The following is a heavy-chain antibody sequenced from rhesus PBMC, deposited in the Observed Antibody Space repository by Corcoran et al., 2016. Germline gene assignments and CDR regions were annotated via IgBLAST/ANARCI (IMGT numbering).Heavy chain of an antibody. CDR3: ARGYNSGNFDF. Sequence: QVQLVQSGAEIKQPGASVKLSCKASGYTFTSYYMPWVRQAPGHGLEWLGLFSPYNVNKVYAQNFQGRVTIIMDTSTTAGYLELSSLRSEDTAVYYCARGYNSGNFDFWGQGVLVTVSS. CDR2: FSPYNVNK. CDR1: GYTFTSYY. D-gene: IGHD6-25*01. V-gene: IGHV1-180*01. J-gene: IGHJ4*01.